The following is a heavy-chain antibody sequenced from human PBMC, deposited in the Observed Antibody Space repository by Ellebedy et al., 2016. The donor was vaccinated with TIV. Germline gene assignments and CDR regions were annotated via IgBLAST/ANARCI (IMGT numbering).Heavy chain of an antibody. V-gene: IGHV3-74*01. CDR2: INPNGVGI. J-gene: IGHJ6*02. D-gene: IGHD3-10*01. CDR1: GFTFTTSW. CDR3: ARGGVLYGLDV. Sequence: GESLKISCVASGFTFTTSWVHWVRQAPGKGLAWVSQINPNGVGIGYADSVKGRFTISRDNAKNTLYLQMESLRVEDTAGYYCARGGVLYGLDVWGQGTTVTVSS.